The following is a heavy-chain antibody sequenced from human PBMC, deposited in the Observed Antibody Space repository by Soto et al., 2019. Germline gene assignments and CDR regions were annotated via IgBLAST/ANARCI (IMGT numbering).Heavy chain of an antibody. D-gene: IGHD3-22*01. CDR2: ISGSGGST. V-gene: IGHV3-23*01. CDR3: AKDWGIVVVTSEAFDI. CDR1: GFTFSSYA. J-gene: IGHJ3*02. Sequence: GGSLRLSCAASGFTFSSYAMSWVRQAPGKGLEWVSAISGSGGSTYYADSVKGRFTISRDNSKNTLYLQMNSLRAEDTAVYYCAKDWGIVVVTSEAFDIWGQGTMVTVSS.